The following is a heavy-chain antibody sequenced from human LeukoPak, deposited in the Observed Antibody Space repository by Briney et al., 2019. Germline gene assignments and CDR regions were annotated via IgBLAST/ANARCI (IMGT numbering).Heavy chain of an antibody. J-gene: IGHJ6*02. V-gene: IGHV4/OR15-8*01. CDR1: VGSMNSGNW. CDR2: IHYNVTR. CDR3: AAAPILRGEGGEHYKYGMDV. D-gene: IGHD2-2*02. Sequence: SGPLSLPCGVSVGSMNSGNWWTWVRQSPGKGLEWIGEIHYNVTRNYNPSLKSRVSISADTFKNHFSLIVTSLTAADTAVYYCAAAPILRGEGGEHYKYGMDVWGQGTTVIVSS.